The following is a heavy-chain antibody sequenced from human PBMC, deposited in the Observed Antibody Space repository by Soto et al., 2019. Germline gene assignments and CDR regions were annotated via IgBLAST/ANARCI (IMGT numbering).Heavy chain of an antibody. CDR3: AAVMGSDYDYVWGSLTFDD. Sequence: LRLSCAASGFIFSTTAMTWVRQAPGKGLEWVSTISGSGVSTYYTDSVKGRFTISRDNSKNTLYLQMNSLRAEDTAVYFCAAVMGSDYDYVWGSLTFDDWGQGTLVTVSS. J-gene: IGHJ4*02. V-gene: IGHV3-23*01. CDR2: ISGSGVST. D-gene: IGHD3-16*01. CDR1: GFIFSTTA.